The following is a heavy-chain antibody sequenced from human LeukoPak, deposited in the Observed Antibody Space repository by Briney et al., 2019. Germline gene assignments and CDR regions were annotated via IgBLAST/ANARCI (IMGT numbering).Heavy chain of an antibody. CDR1: GFSLSTSGMC. D-gene: IGHD3-22*01. CDR2: IDWDDDK. Sequence: SGPTLVNPTQTLTLTCTFSGFSLSTSGMCVSWIRQPPGKALEVLARIDWDDDKYYSTSLKTRLTISKDTSKNQVVLTMTNMDPVDTPTYYCARIPAYYYDSSGNDYWGQGTLVTVSS. J-gene: IGHJ4*02. CDR3: ARIPAYYYDSSGNDY. V-gene: IGHV2-70*11.